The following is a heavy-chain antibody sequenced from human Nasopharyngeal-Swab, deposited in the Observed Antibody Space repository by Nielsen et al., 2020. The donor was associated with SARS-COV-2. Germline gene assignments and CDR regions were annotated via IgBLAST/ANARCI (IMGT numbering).Heavy chain of an antibody. Sequence: ASVKVSCKAFGYTFTSNVLNWVRQAPGQGLEWMGWINTNTGNPTYAQGFTGRFVFSLDTSVSTAYLQISGLKSEDTAVYHCAREGDASVPGTLFDYWGQGTQVTVSS. D-gene: IGHD6-19*01. J-gene: IGHJ4*02. V-gene: IGHV7-4-1*02. CDR2: INTNTGNP. CDR1: GYTFTSNV. CDR3: AREGDASVPGTLFDY.